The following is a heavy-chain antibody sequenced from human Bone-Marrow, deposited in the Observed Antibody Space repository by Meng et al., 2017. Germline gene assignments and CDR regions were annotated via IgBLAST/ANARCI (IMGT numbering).Heavy chain of an antibody. CDR2: IYTSGVT. J-gene: IGHJ5*02. CDR3: AREAQGGRPLDL. D-gene: IGHD3-16*01. V-gene: IGHV4-4*07. Sequence: QVQLQESGPGLVKPSEPLSLTCTVSDGSINNFFWSWIRQPAGKGLEWIGRIYTSGVTNYNASLKSRITMSVDTSKNQFSLRLTSATAADTALYYCAREAQGGRPLDLWGQGTLVTVSS. CDR1: DGSINNFF.